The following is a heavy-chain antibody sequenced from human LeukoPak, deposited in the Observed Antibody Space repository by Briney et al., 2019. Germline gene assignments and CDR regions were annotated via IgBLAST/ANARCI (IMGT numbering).Heavy chain of an antibody. CDR3: ARVGGFGDYYDSSGYPYMDV. D-gene: IGHD3-22*01. V-gene: IGHV1-18*01. J-gene: IGHJ6*03. CDR1: GYTFTSYG. CDR2: ISAYNGNT. Sequence: GASAKVSCRASGYTFTSYGISWVRQAPGQGLEWMGWISAYNGNTNYAQKLQGRVTMTTDTSTSTAYMELRSLRSDDTAVYYCARVGGFGDYYDSSGYPYMDVWGKGTTVTVSS.